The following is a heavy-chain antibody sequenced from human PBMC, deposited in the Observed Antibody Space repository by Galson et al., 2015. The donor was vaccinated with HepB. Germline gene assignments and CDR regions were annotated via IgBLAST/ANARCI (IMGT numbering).Heavy chain of an antibody. J-gene: IGHJ6*02. CDR2: IWYDGSKK. Sequence: SLRLSCAASGFIFTHYGMHWVRQAPGKGLEWAAVIWYDGSKKYYADSVKGRFTISRDNSKNTLYLQMNSLRAEATAVYYCARGLIWSGPPYHYGLDVWGQGTTVTVSS. CDR3: ARGLIWSGPPYHYGLDV. CDR1: GFIFTHYG. V-gene: IGHV3-33*01. D-gene: IGHD3-3*01.